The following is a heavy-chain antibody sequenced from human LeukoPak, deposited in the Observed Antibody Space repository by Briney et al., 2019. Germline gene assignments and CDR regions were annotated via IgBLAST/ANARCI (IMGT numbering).Heavy chain of an antibody. D-gene: IGHD2-15*01. CDR3: ARDPYCSGGSCYSDY. J-gene: IGHJ4*02. CDR1: GGSISSYY. V-gene: IGHV4-59*01. CDR2: IYYSGST. Sequence: SEILSLTCTVSGGSISSYYWSWIRQPPGKGLEWIGYIYYSGSTNYNPSLKSRVTISVDTSKNQFSLKLSSVTAADTAVYYCARDPYCSGGSCYSDYWGQGTLVTVSS.